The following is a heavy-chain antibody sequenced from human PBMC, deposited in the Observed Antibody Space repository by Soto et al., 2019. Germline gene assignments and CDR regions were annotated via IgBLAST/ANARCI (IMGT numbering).Heavy chain of an antibody. CDR2: ISGTTDNT. J-gene: IGHJ4*02. CDR1: GFTFSSNA. D-gene: IGHD3-10*01. V-gene: IGHV3-23*01. CDR3: ARSLRGVIIDFDS. Sequence: EVQLLESGGGLVQPGGSLRLSCAASGFTFSSNAMSWVRQAPGKGLEWVSAISGTTDNTYYEDSVKGRFTISRDNSKNTLYLQMNSLRAEDTALYYCARSLRGVIIDFDSWGQGTLVTVSS.